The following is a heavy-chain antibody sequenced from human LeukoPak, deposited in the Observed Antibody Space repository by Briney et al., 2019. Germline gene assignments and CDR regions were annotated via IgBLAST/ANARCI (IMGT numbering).Heavy chain of an antibody. CDR3: ARDGGTIMITFGGVIGAFDI. V-gene: IGHV3-30*03. D-gene: IGHD3-16*01. J-gene: IGHJ3*02. CDR1: GFTFSDYY. Sequence: PGGSLRLSCAASGFTFSDYYMSWIRQAPGKGLEWVAVISYDGSNKYYADSVKGRFTISRDNSKNTLYLQMNSLRAEDTAVYYCARDGGTIMITFGGVIGAFDIWGQGTMVTVSS. CDR2: ISYDGSNK.